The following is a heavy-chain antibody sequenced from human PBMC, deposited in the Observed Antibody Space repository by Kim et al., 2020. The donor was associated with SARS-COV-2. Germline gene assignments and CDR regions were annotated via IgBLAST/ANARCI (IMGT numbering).Heavy chain of an antibody. V-gene: IGHV3-30-3*01. J-gene: IGHJ5*02. CDR2: ISYDGSNK. CDR3: ARAENYMNWFDP. CDR1: GFTFSSYA. Sequence: GGSLRLSCAASGFTFSSYAMHWVRQAPGKGLEWVAVISYDGSNKYYADSVKGRFTISRDNSKNTLYLQMNSLRAEDTAVYYCARAENYMNWFDPWGQGNL. D-gene: IGHD1-7*01.